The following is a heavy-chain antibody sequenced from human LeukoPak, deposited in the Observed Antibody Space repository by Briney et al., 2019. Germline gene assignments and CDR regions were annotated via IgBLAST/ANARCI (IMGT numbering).Heavy chain of an antibody. J-gene: IGHJ3*02. D-gene: IGHD2-15*01. CDR3: ARDLGGAFDI. V-gene: IGHV4-30-2*01. CDR1: GGSISSGGYS. CDR2: IYHSGST. Sequence: SETLSLTCAVSGGSISSGGYSWSWIRQPPRKGLEWIGYIYHSGSTYYNPSLKSRVTISVDRSKNQFSLKLSSVTAADTAVYYCARDLGGAFDIWGQGTMVTVSS.